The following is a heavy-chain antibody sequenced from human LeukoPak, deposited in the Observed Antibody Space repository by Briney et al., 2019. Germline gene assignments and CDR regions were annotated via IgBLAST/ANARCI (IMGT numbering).Heavy chain of an antibody. V-gene: IGHV4-59*01. CDR1: GASISRYF. D-gene: IGHD5-12*01. CDR2: ISSGGST. J-gene: IGHJ4*02. CDR3: ARGDDYKSTLFDY. Sequence: SETLSLTCTVSGASISRYFWNWIRQPAGKELDWIGYISSGGSTNYNPSLKSRVTISIDTSKCQFSLKLTSATAADTAVYYCARGDDYKSTLFDYWGQGTLVTVSS.